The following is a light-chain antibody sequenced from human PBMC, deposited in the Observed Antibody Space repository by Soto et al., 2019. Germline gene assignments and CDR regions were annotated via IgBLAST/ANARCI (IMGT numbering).Light chain of an antibody. V-gene: IGKV1-5*03. CDR1: QTISSW. J-gene: IGKJ1*01. CDR2: KAS. Sequence: DIQVTQSPSFLSASVGGRVTITCLASQTISSWLAWYQQKAGKAPKLLIYKASTLKSGVPSRFSGSGSGTEFTLTISSLQPDDFETYYCQHYNSYSEAFGQGTKVDIK. CDR3: QHYNSYSEA.